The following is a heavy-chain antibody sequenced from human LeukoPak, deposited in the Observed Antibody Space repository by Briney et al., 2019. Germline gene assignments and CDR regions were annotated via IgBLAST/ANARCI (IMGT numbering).Heavy chain of an antibody. D-gene: IGHD3-10*01. Sequence: PGRSLRRSCAASGFTFDDYAMHWVRQAPGKGLEWVSGISWNSGSIGYADSVKGRFTISRDNAKNSLYLQMNSLRAEDTALYYCAKDMNVGYGSGSYPTLFDYWGQGTLVTVSS. CDR3: AKDMNVGYGSGSYPTLFDY. J-gene: IGHJ4*02. CDR2: ISWNSGSI. V-gene: IGHV3-9*01. CDR1: GFTFDDYA.